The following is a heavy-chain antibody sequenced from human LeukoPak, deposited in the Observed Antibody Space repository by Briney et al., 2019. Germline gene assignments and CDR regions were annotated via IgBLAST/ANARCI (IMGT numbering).Heavy chain of an antibody. CDR2: ISGSGGST. CDR3: AKSAAGPLWYYYGMDV. D-gene: IGHD6-13*01. J-gene: IGHJ6*02. Sequence: GGSLRLSYATSGFTFDEYAMHRDRQPPGKGLEWVACISGSGGSTYYADSVKGRFTISRDNSKNTLYLQMNSLRAEDTAVYYCAKSAAGPLWYYYGMDVWGQGTTVTVSS. CDR1: GFTFDEYA. V-gene: IGHV3-23*01.